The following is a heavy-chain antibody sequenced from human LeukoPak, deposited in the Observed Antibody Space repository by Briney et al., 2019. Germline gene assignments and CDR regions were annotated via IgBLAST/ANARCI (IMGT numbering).Heavy chain of an antibody. J-gene: IGHJ5*02. CDR2: ISSSSSTI. Sequence: GGSLRLSCAASGFTFSSYRMNWVRQAPGKGLEWVSYISSSSSTIYYADSVKGRFTISRDNAKNSLYLQMNSLRAEDTAVYYCASVDSSGYLSPTTNWFDPWGQGTLVTVSS. CDR1: GFTFSSYR. D-gene: IGHD3-22*01. CDR3: ASVDSSGYLSPTTNWFDP. V-gene: IGHV3-48*01.